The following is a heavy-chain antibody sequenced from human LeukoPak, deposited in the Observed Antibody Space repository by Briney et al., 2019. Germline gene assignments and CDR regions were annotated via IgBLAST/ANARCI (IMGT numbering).Heavy chain of an antibody. CDR1: GYTFPSYF. CDR2: INPTGGST. J-gene: IGHJ2*01. V-gene: IGHV1-46*01. CDR3: ARMGRGDQDWYFDL. Sequence: ASVKVSCKASGYTFPSYFMHWVRQAPGQGLEWMGIINPTGGSTTYAQKFQGRVTMTRDTSTSTVYMELSSLRSDDTAVYYCARMGRGDQDWYFDLWGRGTLITVSS. D-gene: IGHD4-17*01.